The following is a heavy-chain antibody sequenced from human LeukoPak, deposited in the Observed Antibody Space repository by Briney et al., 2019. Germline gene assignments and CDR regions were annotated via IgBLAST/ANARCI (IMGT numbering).Heavy chain of an antibody. V-gene: IGHV4-39*01. J-gene: IGHJ4*02. CDR2: NYYSGST. Sequence: SETLSLTCTVSGGSISSSSYYWGWIRQPPGKGLEWIGSNYYSGSTYYNPSLKSRVTISVDTSKNQFSLKLSPVTAADTAVYYCARPYSTVTTHYFDYWGQGTLVTVSS. CDR3: ARPYSTVTTHYFDY. D-gene: IGHD4-17*01. CDR1: GGSISSSSYY.